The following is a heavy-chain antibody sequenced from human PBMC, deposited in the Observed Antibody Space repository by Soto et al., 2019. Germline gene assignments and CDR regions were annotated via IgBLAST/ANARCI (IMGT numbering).Heavy chain of an antibody. V-gene: IGHV1-69*13. D-gene: IGHD3-3*01. CDR3: ARLGSDYDFWSGYYYYYYYGMDV. J-gene: IGHJ6*02. Sequence: SVKVSCKASGGTFSSYAISWVRQAPGQGXEWMGGIIPIFGTANYAQKFQGRVTITADESTSTAYMELSSLRSEDTAVYYCARLGSDYDFWSGYYYYYYYGMDVWGQGTTVTVSS. CDR2: IIPIFGTA. CDR1: GGTFSSYA.